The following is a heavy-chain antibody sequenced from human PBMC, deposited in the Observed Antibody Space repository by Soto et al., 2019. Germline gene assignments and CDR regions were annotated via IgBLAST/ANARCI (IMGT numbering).Heavy chain of an antibody. Sequence: GGSLRLSCVASGFSLSDYAVNWVRQAPGKGLEWVSHISGSGDSTNYAGSVKGRFTISRDNSESTLYLQMNGLRAEDTAIYYCARLPLYGSSSHPLDYWGQGTLVTVSS. J-gene: IGHJ4*02. CDR1: GFSLSDYA. D-gene: IGHD6-6*01. V-gene: IGHV3-23*01. CDR2: ISGSGDST. CDR3: ARLPLYGSSSHPLDY.